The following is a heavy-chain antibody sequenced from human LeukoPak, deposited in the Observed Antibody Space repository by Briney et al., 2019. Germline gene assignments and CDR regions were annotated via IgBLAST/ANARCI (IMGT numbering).Heavy chain of an antibody. CDR1: GFTLSSYS. CDR2: ISSSSKYI. CDR3: ARSPQGTGSPADY. Sequence: PGVSLRLSCEDSGFTLSSYSMNWVRRAPGKGLDWVSSISSSSKYIYYADSVKDRFTISRDNAKTSLYLQMNSLTVEDTAVYYCARSPQGTGSPADYWGQGTLVTVSS. V-gene: IGHV3-21*01. D-gene: IGHD1-1*01. J-gene: IGHJ4*02.